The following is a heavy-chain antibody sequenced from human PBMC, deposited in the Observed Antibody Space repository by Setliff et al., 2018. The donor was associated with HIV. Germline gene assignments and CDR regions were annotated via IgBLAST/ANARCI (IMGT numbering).Heavy chain of an antibody. CDR2: IQYDGDTK. CDR1: GFTFKTDA. CDR3: AKDAGSYSYVHEYFQH. V-gene: IGHV3-30*02. Sequence: LRLSCAASGFTFKTDAMHWVRQTPGKGLEWVACIQYDGDTKYYADSVKGRFTISRDNSKNTLYLQMDSLRAEDTAVYYCAKDAGSYSYVHEYFQHWGQGTLVTVSS. D-gene: IGHD5-18*01. J-gene: IGHJ1*01.